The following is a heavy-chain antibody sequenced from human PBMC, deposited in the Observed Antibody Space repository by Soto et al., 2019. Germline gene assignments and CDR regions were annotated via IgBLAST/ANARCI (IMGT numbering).Heavy chain of an antibody. J-gene: IGHJ4*02. D-gene: IGHD2-2*01. CDR2: IIPILGIA. CDR1: GGTFSSYT. CDR3: ARTYCSSTSCYDGYFDY. V-gene: IGHV1-69*02. Sequence: QVQLVQSGAEVKKPGSSVKVSCKASGGTFSSYTISWVRQAPGQGLEWMGRIIPILGIANYAQKFQGRVTITADKSPSTASMELSSLRSEDTAVYYCARTYCSSTSCYDGYFDYWGQGTLVTVSS.